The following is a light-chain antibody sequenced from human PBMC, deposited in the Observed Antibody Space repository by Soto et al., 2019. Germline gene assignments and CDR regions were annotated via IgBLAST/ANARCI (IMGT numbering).Light chain of an antibody. CDR3: QQYGDSPL. J-gene: IGKJ3*01. CDR2: GAS. Sequence: EIVLTQSPGTLSLSPGERATLSCRASQSVTSDYLVWYQQRPGQAPRLLFYGASSRATGIPDRFSASGSGTEFTLTISRLEPEDFAVYFCQQYGDSPLFGPGTKVDLK. CDR1: QSVTSDY. V-gene: IGKV3-20*01.